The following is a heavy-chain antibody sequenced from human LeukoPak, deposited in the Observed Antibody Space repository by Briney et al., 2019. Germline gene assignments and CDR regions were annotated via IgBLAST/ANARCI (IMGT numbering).Heavy chain of an antibody. Sequence: GGSLRLSCAASGFTFSNYAMSWVRQAPGKGLEWVSGISGSGDRTYYADSVKGRFTISRDNAKNSLYLQMNSLRAEDTAVYYCAREPIFGVVIRNFDYWGQGTLVTVSS. CDR3: AREPIFGVVIRNFDY. CDR2: ISGSGDRT. J-gene: IGHJ4*02. CDR1: GFTFSNYA. V-gene: IGHV3-23*01. D-gene: IGHD3-3*01.